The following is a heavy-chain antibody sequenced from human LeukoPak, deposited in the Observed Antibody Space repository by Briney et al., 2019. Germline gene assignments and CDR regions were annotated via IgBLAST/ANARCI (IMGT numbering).Heavy chain of an antibody. Sequence: GGSLRLSCAASGFTFDDYAMHWVRQLPGKGLEWVSGIVWNSATIGYADSVKGRFTVSRDNAKNSLSLQMNSLRAEDTAVYYCARQRGSGCLDYWGQGTLVTVSS. D-gene: IGHD6-19*01. J-gene: IGHJ4*02. V-gene: IGHV3-9*01. CDR2: IVWNSATI. CDR3: ARQRGSGCLDY. CDR1: GFTFDDYA.